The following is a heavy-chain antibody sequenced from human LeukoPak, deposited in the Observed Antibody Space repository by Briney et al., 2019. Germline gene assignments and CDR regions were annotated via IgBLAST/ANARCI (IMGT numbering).Heavy chain of an antibody. D-gene: IGHD3-22*01. CDR3: ARESYPDYYDSSGYVY. CDR1: GFTFSSYW. Sequence: PGGSLRLSCAASGFTFSSYWMSWVRQAPGKGLEWVANIKQDGSEKYYVDSVKGRFTISRDNAKNSLYLQMNSLRAEDTAVYYCARESYPDYYDSSGYVYWGQGTLVTVSS. CDR2: IKQDGSEK. J-gene: IGHJ4*02. V-gene: IGHV3-7*01.